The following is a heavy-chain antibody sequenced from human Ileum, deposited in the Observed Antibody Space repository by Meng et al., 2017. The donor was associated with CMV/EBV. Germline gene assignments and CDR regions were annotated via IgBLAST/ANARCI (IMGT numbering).Heavy chain of an antibody. CDR1: GFNFDDYA. Sequence: GGSLRLSCAASGFNFDDYAMHWVRQAPGKGLEWVSGITPNSGIKEYADSVKGRFTISRDNAKNSLYMEMNSLRGEDTALYYCVRRADGWYYFDYWGRGSLVTVYS. V-gene: IGHV3-9*01. J-gene: IGHJ4*02. CDR2: ITPNSGIK. CDR3: VRRADGWYYFDY. D-gene: IGHD6-19*01.